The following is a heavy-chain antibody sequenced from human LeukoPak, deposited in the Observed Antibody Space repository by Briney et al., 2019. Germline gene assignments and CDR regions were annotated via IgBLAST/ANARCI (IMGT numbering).Heavy chain of an antibody. Sequence: GASVKVSRRASGGTFSSYAISWVRQAPGQGLEWMGGIIPIFGTANYAQKFQGRVTITTDESTSTAYMELSSLRSEDTAVYYCARGGSSSWSNRLYSDYWGQGTLVTVSS. CDR1: GGTFSSYA. V-gene: IGHV1-69*05. D-gene: IGHD6-13*01. CDR2: IIPIFGTA. J-gene: IGHJ4*02. CDR3: ARGGSSSWSNRLYSDY.